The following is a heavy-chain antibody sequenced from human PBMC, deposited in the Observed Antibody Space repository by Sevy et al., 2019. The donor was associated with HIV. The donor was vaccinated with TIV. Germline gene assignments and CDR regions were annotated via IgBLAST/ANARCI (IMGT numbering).Heavy chain of an antibody. D-gene: IGHD1-26*01. Sequence: GGSLRLSCAASGFSFSNYAMSWVRQAPGKGLEWIAFIRGKRNGETKEYAASVRGRFTISRDDSKSIAYLQMNSLKTEDTAVYYCTRVEGAADWGMDVWGQGTTVTVSS. J-gene: IGHJ6*02. V-gene: IGHV3-49*04. CDR1: GFSFSNYA. CDR2: IRGKRNGETK. CDR3: TRVEGAADWGMDV.